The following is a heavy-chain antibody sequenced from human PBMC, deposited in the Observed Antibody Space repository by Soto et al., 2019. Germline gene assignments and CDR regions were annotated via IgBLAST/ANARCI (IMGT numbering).Heavy chain of an antibody. J-gene: IGHJ5*02. Sequence: EVQLLESGGGLVQPGGSLRLSCAASGFTFSSYAMSWVRQAPGKGLEWVSAISGSGGSTYYADSVKGRFTISRDNSKNTLYLQMNSLRAEDTAVYYCAKVRGGYGYSGYYWFDPWGQGTLVTVSS. CDR2: ISGSGGST. D-gene: IGHD5-12*01. CDR3: AKVRGGYGYSGYYWFDP. V-gene: IGHV3-23*01. CDR1: GFTFSSYA.